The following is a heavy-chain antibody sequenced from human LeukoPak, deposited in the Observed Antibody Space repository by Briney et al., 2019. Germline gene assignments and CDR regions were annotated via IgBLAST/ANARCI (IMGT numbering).Heavy chain of an antibody. V-gene: IGHV1-2*06. Sequence: ASVKVSCKASGYTFTGYYMHWVRQAPGQGLEWMGRINPNSGGTNYAQKFQDRVTMTRDTSITTAYMELSRLRSDDTAVYYCARYAYSSSFDYWGQGTLLTVSS. CDR2: INPNSGGT. J-gene: IGHJ4*02. CDR1: GYTFTGYY. D-gene: IGHD6-6*01. CDR3: ARYAYSSSFDY.